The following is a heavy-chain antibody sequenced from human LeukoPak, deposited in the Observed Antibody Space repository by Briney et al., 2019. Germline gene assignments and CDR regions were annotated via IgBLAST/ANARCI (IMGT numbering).Heavy chain of an antibody. J-gene: IGHJ4*02. CDR2: VNPSSGVT. Sequence: GASVKVSCKAFGYTFTTYDINWVRQATGQGLEWMGWVNPSSGVTRYAQKFQGRVTMSRNTSISTAYMHLSSLSSDDTAVYYCARAYYESSAYRHAVYFDYWGQGTLVTVSS. D-gene: IGHD3-22*01. CDR3: ARAYYESSAYRHAVYFDY. V-gene: IGHV1-8*01. CDR1: GYTFTTYD.